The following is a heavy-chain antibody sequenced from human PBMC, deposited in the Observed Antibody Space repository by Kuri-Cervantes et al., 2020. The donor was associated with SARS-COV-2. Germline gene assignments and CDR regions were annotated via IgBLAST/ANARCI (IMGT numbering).Heavy chain of an antibody. V-gene: IGHV3-48*03. CDR3: ARAGYSTGWFPDWYFDL. D-gene: IGHD6-19*01. CDR1: GFTFSSYE. CDR2: ISSSGSTI. Sequence: GGSLRLSCAASGFTFSSYEMNWVRQAPGKGLEWVSYISSSGSTIYYADSVKGRFTISRDSAKNTVNLQMNSLRGEDTALYYCARAGYSTGWFPDWYFDLWGRGTLVTVSS. J-gene: IGHJ2*01.